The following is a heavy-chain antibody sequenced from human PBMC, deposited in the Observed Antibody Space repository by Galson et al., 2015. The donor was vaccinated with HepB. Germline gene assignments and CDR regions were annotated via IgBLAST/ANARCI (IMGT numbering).Heavy chain of an antibody. D-gene: IGHD3-10*01. J-gene: IGHJ4*02. V-gene: IGHV4-61*02. CDR3: ARGETGWLYGTGSRLDY. CDR2: IYSSGTT. Sequence: TLSLTCTVSGGSISSGTYYWNWIRQPAEKGLEWLGRIYSSGTTNYRPPLESRLAIFVDTPQKQVAFRLNSVTASDTAVYYCARGETGWLYGTGSRLDYWGQGILVTVSS. CDR1: GGSISSGTYY.